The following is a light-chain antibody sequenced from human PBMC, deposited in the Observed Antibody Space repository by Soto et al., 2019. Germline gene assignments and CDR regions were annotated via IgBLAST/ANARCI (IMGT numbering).Light chain of an antibody. CDR3: QQYNNWPPWT. J-gene: IGKJ1*01. V-gene: IGKV3-15*01. CDR2: GAS. CDR1: QSVFNN. Sequence: EIVMTQSPATLSVSPGERATLSCRASQSVFNNHIGWYQQKPGQAPRRLIYGASTRATGIPARFSGSGSGTEFTLTVSSLQSEDFAVYYCQQYNNWPPWTFGQGTKVDNK.